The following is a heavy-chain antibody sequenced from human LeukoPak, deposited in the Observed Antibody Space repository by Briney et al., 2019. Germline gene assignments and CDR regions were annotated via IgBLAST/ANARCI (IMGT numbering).Heavy chain of an antibody. V-gene: IGHV6-1*01. D-gene: IGHD6-19*01. CDR3: ARDLGTSGWYTFAF. Sequence: SQTLSLTCAISGDSVSSKNGAWNWIRQSPSRGLEWLGRTYYRSKWYDDYADSVKGRITISPDTSKNQFSLHVYSVTPEDTAVYYCARDLGTSGWYTFAFWGQGTLVTVSS. J-gene: IGHJ4*02. CDR2: TYYRSKWYD. CDR1: GDSVSSKNGA.